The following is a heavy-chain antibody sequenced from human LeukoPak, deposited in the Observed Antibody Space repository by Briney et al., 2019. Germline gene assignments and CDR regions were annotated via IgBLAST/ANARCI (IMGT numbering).Heavy chain of an antibody. CDR2: ITSRDGGT. CDR1: GFTFSTYA. V-gene: IGHV3-23*01. Sequence: PGGSLRLSCAASGFTFSTYAMSRVRQAPGKGLEWVSSITSRDGGTFYTDPVKGRFTISRDNSKNMLYLQMNSLRAEDTAIYYCAKDRPNYYESNGDYYRRNGDSWGQGTLVTVSS. D-gene: IGHD3-22*01. J-gene: IGHJ5*01. CDR3: AKDRPNYYESNGDYYRRNGDS.